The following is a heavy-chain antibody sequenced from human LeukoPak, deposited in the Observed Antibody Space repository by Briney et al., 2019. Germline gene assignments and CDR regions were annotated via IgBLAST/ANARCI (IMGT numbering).Heavy chain of an antibody. CDR2: ISWNSGSI. CDR3: ARCSTSSKIQDY. CDR1: GFTFDDYA. D-gene: IGHD2-2*01. J-gene: IGHJ4*02. V-gene: IGHV3-9*01. Sequence: PGGSLRLSCAASGFTFDDYAMHWVRQAPVKGLEWVSGISWNSGSIGYADSVKGRFTISRDNAKNSLYLQMNSLRAEDTAVYYCARCSTSSKIQDYWGQGTLVTVSS.